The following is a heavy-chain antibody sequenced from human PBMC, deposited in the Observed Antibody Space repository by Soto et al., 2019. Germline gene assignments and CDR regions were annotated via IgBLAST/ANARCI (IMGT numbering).Heavy chain of an antibody. CDR1: GGSFSGYY. J-gene: IGHJ1*01. V-gene: IGHV4-34*01. CDR3: ARDNGWGKYYQY. CDR2: INNSGST. D-gene: IGHD7-27*01. Sequence: QVHLQQWGAGLLKPSETLSLTCAVYGGSFSGYYWSWIRQPPGKGLEWIGEINNSGSTNYNPSLKSRVSISVGTSNNQFSLKLSSVTAADTAVYFCARDNGWGKYYQYWGQGTLVTVSS.